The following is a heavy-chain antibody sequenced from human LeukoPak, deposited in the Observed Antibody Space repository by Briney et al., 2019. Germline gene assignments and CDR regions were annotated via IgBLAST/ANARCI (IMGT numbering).Heavy chain of an antibody. CDR3: AKSVFDSSGDPYMDV. D-gene: IGHD3-22*01. V-gene: IGHV3-23*01. Sequence: GGSLRLSCAASGFTFSSRGMNWVRQAPGKGLEWVSGITGSGGNRYYADSVKGRFTISRDNSKSTLYLQMNSLRAEDTAVYYCAKSVFDSSGDPYMDVWGKGTTVTISS. CDR2: ITGSGGNR. J-gene: IGHJ6*03. CDR1: GFTFSSRG.